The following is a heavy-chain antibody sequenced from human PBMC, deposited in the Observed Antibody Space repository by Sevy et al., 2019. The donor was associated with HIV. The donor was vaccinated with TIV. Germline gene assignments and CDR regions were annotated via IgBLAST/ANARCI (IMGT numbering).Heavy chain of an antibody. D-gene: IGHD3-22*01. CDR3: ARVSVYYYDTSGYYTTGNAFDI. V-gene: IGHV3-53*01. Sequence: GGSLRLSCAASGFTVSSNYMSWVRQAPGKGLEWVSVIYSGVSTYYADSVKGRFTISRDNSKNTLYLQMNNLRAEDTAVYYCARVSVYYYDTSGYYTTGNAFDIWGQGTMVTVSS. CDR1: GFTVSSNY. CDR2: IYSGVST. J-gene: IGHJ3*02.